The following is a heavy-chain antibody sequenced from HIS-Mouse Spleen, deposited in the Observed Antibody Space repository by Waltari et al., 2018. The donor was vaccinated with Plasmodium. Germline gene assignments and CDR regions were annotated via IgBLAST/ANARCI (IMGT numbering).Heavy chain of an antibody. D-gene: IGHD6-13*01. CDR3: ARGNSGYSSSWYLFDY. Sequence: EVQLVETGGGLIKPGGSLRLSCAASGFTVSSNYMSWVRQAPGKGLEWVSVIYSGGSTYYADSVKGRFTISRDNSKNTLYLQMNSLRAEDTAVYYCARGNSGYSSSWYLFDYWGQGTLVTVSS. V-gene: IGHV3-53*02. CDR1: GFTVSSNY. J-gene: IGHJ4*02. CDR2: IYSGGST.